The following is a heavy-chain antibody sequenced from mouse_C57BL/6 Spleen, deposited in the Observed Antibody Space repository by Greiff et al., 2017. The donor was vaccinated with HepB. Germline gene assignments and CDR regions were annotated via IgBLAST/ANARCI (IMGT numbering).Heavy chain of an antibody. Sequence: EVQVVESGGDLVKPGGSLKLSCAASGFTFSSYGMSWVRQTPDKRLEWVATISSGGSYTYYPDSVKGRFTISRDNAKNTLYLQMSSLKSEDTAMYYCARHEGYYGSRGYFDYWGQGTTLTVSS. D-gene: IGHD1-1*01. CDR1: GFTFSSYG. V-gene: IGHV5-6*01. CDR3: ARHEGYYGSRGYFDY. J-gene: IGHJ2*01. CDR2: ISSGGSYT.